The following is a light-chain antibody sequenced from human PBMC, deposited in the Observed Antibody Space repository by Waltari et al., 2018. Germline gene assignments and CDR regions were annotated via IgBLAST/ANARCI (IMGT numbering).Light chain of an antibody. CDR2: DAS. Sequence: ILLTQSPATLSLAPGQRATLSCWASQGVGSHLAWYQQKRGQAPRLLIYDASKRATGIPVRFSGSGFGTDFTLTIDSLESEDFGVYYCQQRSKWPPMFGQGTKVEIK. J-gene: IGKJ1*01. CDR1: QGVGSH. V-gene: IGKV3-11*01. CDR3: QQRSKWPPM.